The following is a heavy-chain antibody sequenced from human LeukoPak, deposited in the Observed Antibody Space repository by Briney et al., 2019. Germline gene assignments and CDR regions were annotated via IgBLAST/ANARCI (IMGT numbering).Heavy chain of an antibody. CDR3: ATALGIAAAGRM. V-gene: IGHV1-24*01. Sequence: ASEKVSCKVSGYTLTQLSMHWVRQAPGKGREWMGGFDPEDGETIYAQKFQGRVTMTEETSTDTAYMELSSLRSEDTPVYYCATALGIAAAGRMWGQGTLVTVSS. D-gene: IGHD6-13*01. J-gene: IGHJ4*02. CDR1: GYTLTQLS. CDR2: FDPEDGET.